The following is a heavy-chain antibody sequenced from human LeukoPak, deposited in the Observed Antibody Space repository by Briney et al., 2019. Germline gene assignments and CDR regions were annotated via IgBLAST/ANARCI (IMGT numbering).Heavy chain of an antibody. CDR3: ASLSMVRGVIGYYYYYMDV. CDR2: IYYSGST. J-gene: IGHJ6*03. D-gene: IGHD3-10*01. V-gene: IGHV4-39*07. Sequence: SETLSLTCTVSGGSISSSSYYWGWIRQPPGKGLEWIGSIYYSGSTYYNPSLKSRVTISVDTSKNQFSLKLSSVTAADTAVYYCASLSMVRGVIGYYYYYMDVWGKGTTVTISS. CDR1: GGSISSSSYY.